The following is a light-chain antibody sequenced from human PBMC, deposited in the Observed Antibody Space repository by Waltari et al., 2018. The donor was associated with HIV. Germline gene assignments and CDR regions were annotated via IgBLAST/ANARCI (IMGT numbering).Light chain of an antibody. V-gene: IGLV1-47*01. Sequence: QSALTQPPSTSGTPGQTVTIPCSGSSSNIGDNYVSWYQQLPGTAPKHLLYRNTQRPSGVRDRFSGSKSGTSASLAINDLRSEDEAEYHCAAWDDSLSGWVFCGGTNLTVL. CDR1: SSNIGDNY. J-gene: IGLJ3*02. CDR2: RNT. CDR3: AAWDDSLSGWV.